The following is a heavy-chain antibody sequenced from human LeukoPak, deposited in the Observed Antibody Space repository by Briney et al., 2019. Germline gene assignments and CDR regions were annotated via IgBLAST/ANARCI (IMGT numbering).Heavy chain of an antibody. J-gene: IGHJ4*02. D-gene: IGHD3-3*01. CDR3: ARGLLRFLEWLPGGFDY. CDR1: RYTFTSYG. Sequence: ASVTVSCNAPRYTFTSYGISWVRPAPGQGLERMGWSSAYNGNTNYAQKLQGRVTMTTDSSTSVADLVLRSLRSVDSAVFYCARGLLRFLEWLPGGFDYWGQGTLVTGSS. V-gene: IGHV1-18*01. CDR2: SSAYNGNT.